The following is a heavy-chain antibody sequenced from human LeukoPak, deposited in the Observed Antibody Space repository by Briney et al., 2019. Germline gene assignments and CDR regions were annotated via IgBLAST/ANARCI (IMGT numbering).Heavy chain of an antibody. CDR2: IYYSGST. Sequence: SETLSLTCTVSGGSISSYYWSWIRQSPGKGLEWIGYIYYSGSTNYNPSLKSRVTISVDTSKNQFSLKLSSVTAADTAVYYCARVDGSWGYFDYWGQGTLVTVSS. D-gene: IGHD6-13*01. CDR3: ARVDGSWGYFDY. V-gene: IGHV4-59*01. CDR1: GGSISSYY. J-gene: IGHJ4*02.